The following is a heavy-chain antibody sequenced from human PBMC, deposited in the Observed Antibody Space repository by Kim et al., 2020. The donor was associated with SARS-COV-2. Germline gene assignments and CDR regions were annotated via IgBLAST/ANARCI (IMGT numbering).Heavy chain of an antibody. D-gene: IGHD3-22*01. CDR2: INWNGGST. CDR1: GFTFDDYG. Sequence: GGSLRLSCAASGFTFDDYGMSWVRQAPGKGLEWVSGINWNGGSTGYADSVKGRFTISRDNAKNSLYLQMNSLRAEDTALYYCARARYYDSSGYPDYWGQGTLVTVSS. V-gene: IGHV3-20*04. CDR3: ARARYYDSSGYPDY. J-gene: IGHJ4*02.